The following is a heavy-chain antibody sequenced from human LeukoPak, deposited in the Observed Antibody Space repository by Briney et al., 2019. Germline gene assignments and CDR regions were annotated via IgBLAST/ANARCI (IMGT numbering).Heavy chain of an antibody. V-gene: IGHV4-34*01. J-gene: IGHJ4*02. Sequence: SETLSLICAVYGGSFSGYYWSWIRQPPGKGLEWIGEINHSGSTNYNPSLKSRVTISVDTSKNQFSLKLSSVTAADTAVYYCARINYYDSSGYYPSFDYWGQGTPVTVSS. CDR1: GGSFSGYY. CDR3: ARINYYDSSGYYPSFDY. CDR2: INHSGST. D-gene: IGHD3-22*01.